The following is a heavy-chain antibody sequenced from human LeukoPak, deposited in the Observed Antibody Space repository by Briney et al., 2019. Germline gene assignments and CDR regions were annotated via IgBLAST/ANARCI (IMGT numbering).Heavy chain of an antibody. Sequence: PGGSLRLSCAASGFTVNSNYMSWFRQAPGQGLEWVSIIYSGGTTHYADSVKGRFTISRDNTKNTLYLQMDSLRAEDTAVYYCARDQFPRDYYGMDVWGQGTTVTVSS. D-gene: IGHD2-21*01. CDR2: IYSGGTT. J-gene: IGHJ6*02. CDR1: GFTVNSNY. CDR3: ARDQFPRDYYGMDV. V-gene: IGHV3-53*01.